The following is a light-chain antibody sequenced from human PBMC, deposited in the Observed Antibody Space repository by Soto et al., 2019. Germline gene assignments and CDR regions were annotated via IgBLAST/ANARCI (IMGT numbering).Light chain of an antibody. V-gene: IGLV1-40*01. CDR2: GNS. CDR3: QSYETSLSGWV. J-gene: IGLJ3*02. CDR1: SSNIGAGYD. Sequence: QAVVTQPPSVSGAPGQRVTISCTGSSSNIGAGYDVDWYQQFPGTAPKLLIYGNSNRPSGFPDRFSGSKSGTSVYLAITGLQAEDEADYYCQSYETSLSGWVFGGGTKVTVL.